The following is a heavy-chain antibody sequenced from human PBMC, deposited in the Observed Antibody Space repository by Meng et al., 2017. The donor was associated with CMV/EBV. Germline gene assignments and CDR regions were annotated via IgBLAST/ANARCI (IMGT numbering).Heavy chain of an antibody. CDR2: INHSGST. Sequence: SETLSLTCAVYGGSFSGYYWSWIRQPPGKGLEWIGEINHSGSTNYNPSLKSRVTISVDTSKNQFSLKLSSVTAADTAVYYCARDPQPIAVAGTGDYWGQGTLVTVSS. CDR3: ARDPQPIAVAGTGDY. V-gene: IGHV4-34*01. D-gene: IGHD6-19*01. CDR1: GGSFSGYY. J-gene: IGHJ4*02.